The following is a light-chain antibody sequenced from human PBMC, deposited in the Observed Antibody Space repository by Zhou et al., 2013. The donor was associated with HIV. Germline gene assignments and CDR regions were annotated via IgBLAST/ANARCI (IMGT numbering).Light chain of an antibody. Sequence: DIVMTQSPLSLPVTPGEPASFSCRSSQNLLHSNGYNYLDWYLQKPGQSPQLLIYLGSNRASGVPDRFSGSGSGTDFTLKISRVEAEDVGVYYCMQALQTPRTFGQGTKLEIK. CDR2: LGS. V-gene: IGKV2-28*01. CDR3: MQALQTPRT. CDR1: QNLLHSNGYNY. J-gene: IGKJ2*01.